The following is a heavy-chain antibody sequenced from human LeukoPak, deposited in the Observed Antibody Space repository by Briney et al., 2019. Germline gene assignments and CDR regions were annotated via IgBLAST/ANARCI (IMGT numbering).Heavy chain of an antibody. J-gene: IGHJ3*02. CDR1: AFIFSSYT. Sequence: GGSLRLSCAASAFIFSSYTMNWVRQAPGKGLEWVSSISTGSSFINYAESVKGRFTISRDNAKNSLFLQMNSLRAEDTALYYCARGVDSSSWGAFDIWGQGTMVTVSS. V-gene: IGHV3-21*06. CDR2: ISTGSSFI. CDR3: ARGVDSSSWGAFDI. D-gene: IGHD6-13*01.